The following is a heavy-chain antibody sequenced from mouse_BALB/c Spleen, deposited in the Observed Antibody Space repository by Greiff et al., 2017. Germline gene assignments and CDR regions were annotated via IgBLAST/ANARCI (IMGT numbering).Heavy chain of an antibody. J-gene: IGHJ3*01. CDR1: GYTFTSYW. CDR2: INPSTGYT. D-gene: IGHD2-2*01. V-gene: IGHV1-7*01. CDR3: ARSCGYDAWFAY. Sequence: QVQLQQSGAELAKPGASVKMSCKASGYTFTSYWMHWVKQRPGQGLEWIGYINPSTGYTEYNQKFKDKATLTADKSSSTAYMQLSSLTSEDSAVYYCARSCGYDAWFAYWGQGTLVTVSA.